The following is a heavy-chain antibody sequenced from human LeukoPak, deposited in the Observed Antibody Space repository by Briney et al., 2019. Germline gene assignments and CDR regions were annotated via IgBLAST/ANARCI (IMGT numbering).Heavy chain of an antibody. CDR2: IYHSGST. D-gene: IGHD4-17*01. CDR3: ATVTNPIDY. Sequence: PSETLSLTCTVSGYSISSGYYWGWIRQPPGKGLEWIGNIYHSGSTYYNPSLKSRVTISVDTSKNQFSLKLSSVTAADTAVYYCATVTNPIDYWGQGTLVTVSS. CDR1: GYSISSGYY. J-gene: IGHJ4*02. V-gene: IGHV4-38-2*02.